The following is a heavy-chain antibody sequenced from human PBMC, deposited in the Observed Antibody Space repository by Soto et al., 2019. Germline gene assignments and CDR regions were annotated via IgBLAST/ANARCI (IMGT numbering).Heavy chain of an antibody. CDR3: ASDTKTGVVVPGAPKY. CDR1: RFTFSNYG. V-gene: IGHV3-30*03. Sequence: QVQLVESGGGVVQPGGSLTLSCAASRFTFSNYGMHWVRQAPGEGLEWVAVISYDGTNHYYEDSVRGRFTLSRDNSKNTLYLHMDRLTSDDTAVYYCASDTKTGVVVPGAPKYWGQGTLVAVSS. CDR2: ISYDGTNH. J-gene: IGHJ4*02. D-gene: IGHD2-2*01.